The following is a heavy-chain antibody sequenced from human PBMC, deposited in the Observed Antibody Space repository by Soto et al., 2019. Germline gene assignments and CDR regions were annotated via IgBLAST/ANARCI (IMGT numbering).Heavy chain of an antibody. Sequence: SETLSLTCAVYGGSFSGYYWSWIRQPPGKGLEWIGEINHSGSTNYNPSLKSRVTISVDTSKNQFSLKLSSVTAADTAVYYCARGELGIRAFDIWGQGTMVTVSS. J-gene: IGHJ3*02. CDR2: INHSGST. V-gene: IGHV4-34*01. CDR1: GGSFSGYY. CDR3: ARGELGIRAFDI. D-gene: IGHD7-27*01.